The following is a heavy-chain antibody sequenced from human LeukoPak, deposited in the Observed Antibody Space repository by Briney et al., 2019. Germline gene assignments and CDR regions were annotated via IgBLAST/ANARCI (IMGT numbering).Heavy chain of an antibody. CDR2: SYYSGTT. J-gene: IGHJ4*02. D-gene: IGHD4-17*01. CDR1: GGSIRSYY. Sequence: PSETLSLTCAVSGGSIRSYYWSWIRQPPGKGLEWIGYSYYSGTTNYNPSLKSRVTISVDTSKNQISLKLTSVTAADTAMYYCARHKGIDGDSWGYFDYWGQRTLVTVSS. CDR3: ARHKGIDGDSWGYFDY. V-gene: IGHV4-59*08.